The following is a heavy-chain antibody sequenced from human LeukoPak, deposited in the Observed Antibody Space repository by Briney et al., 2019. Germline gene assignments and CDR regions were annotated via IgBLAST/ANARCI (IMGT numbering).Heavy chain of an antibody. Sequence: ASVKVSRKASGYTFRGNYIHWLRQAPGQGLEWMGWIDANNGDTKSAQKFQGRVTMSRDTSISTAYMDLSGLSPDDAAVYYCARDPSSVTLYFFDYWGQGTLVTVSS. J-gene: IGHJ4*02. CDR3: ARDPSSVTLYFFDY. CDR1: GYTFRGNY. V-gene: IGHV1-2*02. CDR2: IDANNGDT. D-gene: IGHD4-11*01.